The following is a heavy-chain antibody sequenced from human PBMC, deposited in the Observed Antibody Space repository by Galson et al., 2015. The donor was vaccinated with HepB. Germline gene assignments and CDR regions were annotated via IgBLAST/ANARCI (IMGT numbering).Heavy chain of an antibody. CDR2: ISYDGSNK. Sequence: LRLSCAASGFTFSSYGMHWVRQAPGKGLEWVAVISYDGSNKYYADSVKGRFTISRDNSKNTLYLQMNSLRAEDTAVYYCAKAKGGIVVVTYFDYWGQGTLVTVSS. V-gene: IGHV3-30*18. CDR1: GFTFSSYG. J-gene: IGHJ4*02. D-gene: IGHD3-22*01. CDR3: AKAKGGIVVVTYFDY.